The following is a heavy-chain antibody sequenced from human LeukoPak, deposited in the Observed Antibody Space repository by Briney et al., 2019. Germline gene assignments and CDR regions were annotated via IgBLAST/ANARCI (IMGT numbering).Heavy chain of an antibody. D-gene: IGHD2-2*01. CDR2: IYPGDSDT. V-gene: IGHV5-51*01. Sequence: GESLKISCKGSGYSFTSYWIGWVRQMPGKGLEWMGIIYPGDSDTRYSPSFQGQVTISVDKSISTAYLQWSSLKASDTAMFYCARGTCSDTSCYAAFDLWGQGTLVTVSS. J-gene: IGHJ3*01. CDR3: ARGTCSDTSCYAAFDL. CDR1: GYSFTSYW.